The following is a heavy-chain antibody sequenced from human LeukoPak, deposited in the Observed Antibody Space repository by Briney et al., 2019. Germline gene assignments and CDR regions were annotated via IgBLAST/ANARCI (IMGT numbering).Heavy chain of an antibody. Sequence: PGGSLRLSCAASGFTFDDYAMHWVRQAPGKGLEWVSGISWNSGSIGYADSVKGRSTISRDNAKNSLYLQMNSLRAEDTAVYYCAKWPQVGRYDAFDIWGQGTMVTVSS. CDR1: GFTFDDYA. V-gene: IGHV3-9*01. CDR2: ISWNSGSI. J-gene: IGHJ3*02. CDR3: AKWPQVGRYDAFDI. D-gene: IGHD2-2*01.